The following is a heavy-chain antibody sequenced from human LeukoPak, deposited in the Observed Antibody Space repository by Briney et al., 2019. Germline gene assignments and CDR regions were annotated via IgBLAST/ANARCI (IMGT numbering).Heavy chain of an antibody. J-gene: IGHJ4*02. Sequence: ASVKVSCKASGYTFTGYYMHWVRQAPGQGLEWMGRINPNSGGTNYAQKFQGRVTMTRDTSISTAYMELSRLRSEDTAVYYCARTDGYSYGYLDYWGQGTLVAVSS. CDR1: GYTFTGYY. CDR2: INPNSGGT. V-gene: IGHV1-2*06. D-gene: IGHD5-18*01. CDR3: ARTDGYSYGYLDY.